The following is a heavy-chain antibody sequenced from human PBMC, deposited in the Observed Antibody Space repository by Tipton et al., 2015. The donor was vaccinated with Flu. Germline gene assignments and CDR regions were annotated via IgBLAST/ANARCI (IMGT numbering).Heavy chain of an antibody. V-gene: IGHV4-39*07. CDR2: TYYSGST. D-gene: IGHD3-3*01. CDR1: GGSISSSSYY. CDR3: AREGSLTIFGVVTYNWFDP. J-gene: IGHJ5*02. Sequence: TLSLTCTVSGGSISSSSYYWGWIRQPPGKGLEWIGSTYYSGSTYYNPSLKSRVTISVDTSKNQFSLKLSSVTAADTAVYYCAREGSLTIFGVVTYNWFDPWGQGTLVTVSS.